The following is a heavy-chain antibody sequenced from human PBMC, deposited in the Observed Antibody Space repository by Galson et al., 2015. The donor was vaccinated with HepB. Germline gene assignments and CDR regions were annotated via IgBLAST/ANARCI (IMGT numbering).Heavy chain of an antibody. Sequence: SLRLSCAASGYTFSTYSMNWVRQAPGKGLEWVSSIGRSSSYIYYADSVKGRFTISRDNAKNSLHLQMNSLRAEDTAVYYCARDKVQRPPSRVVDYWGQGTRVTVSS. CDR3: ARDKVQRPPSRVVDY. D-gene: IGHD1-1*01. CDR1: GYTFSTYS. CDR2: IGRSSSYI. J-gene: IGHJ4*02. V-gene: IGHV3-21*01.